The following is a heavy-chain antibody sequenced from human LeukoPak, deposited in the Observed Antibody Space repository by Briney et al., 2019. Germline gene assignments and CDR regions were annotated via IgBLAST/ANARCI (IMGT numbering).Heavy chain of an antibody. CDR2: ISSRGTYI. CDR1: GFTFMTYS. Sequence: GGSLRLSCSASGFTFMTYSMNWVRQAPGKGLEWVSSISSRGTYIYYADSVKGRFTISSDNAKNSLYLQMNSLRADDTAVYYCARVRGSSYNYSMDVWGKGTTVTVSS. V-gene: IGHV3-21*01. D-gene: IGHD6-13*01. J-gene: IGHJ6*03. CDR3: ARVRGSSYNYSMDV.